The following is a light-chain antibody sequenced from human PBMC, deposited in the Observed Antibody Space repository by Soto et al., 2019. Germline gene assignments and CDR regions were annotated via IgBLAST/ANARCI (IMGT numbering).Light chain of an antibody. CDR2: GAS. Sequence: EIVLTQSPGTLSLSPGEGATLSCRASQSVTSNYLAWYQQKPGQAPRLLIYGASSSATGIPERFSGSGSGTDFTLTISRLEPDDFAVYYCQQYASSTGTFGQGTKVDIK. V-gene: IGKV3-20*01. CDR3: QQYASSTGT. CDR1: QSVTSNY. J-gene: IGKJ1*01.